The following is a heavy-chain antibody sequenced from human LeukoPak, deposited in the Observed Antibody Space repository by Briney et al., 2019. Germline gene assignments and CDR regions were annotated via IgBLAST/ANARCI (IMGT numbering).Heavy chain of an antibody. Sequence: PSGTLSLTCSVSGGSISLSYYYWGWIRQPPGTALEWIGSVYYSGTTSYNPSLKSRVTISVDMSKNHFSLRLSSVTAADTAMYYCARGTLYSGWSYYFDYWGQGSQVTVSS. V-gene: IGHV4-39*07. CDR1: GGSISLSYYY. CDR2: VYYSGTT. J-gene: IGHJ4*02. CDR3: ARGTLYSGWSYYFDY. D-gene: IGHD6-19*01.